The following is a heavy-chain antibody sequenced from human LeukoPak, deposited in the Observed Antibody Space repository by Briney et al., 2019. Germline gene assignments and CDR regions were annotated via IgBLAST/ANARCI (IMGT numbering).Heavy chain of an antibody. CDR1: GFSFRDYA. J-gene: IGHJ3*02. CDR3: VKDPPYSNSWTYAFDI. Sequence: PSGGSLRLSCVASGFSFRDYAMSWVCQAPGKGLKWVSSSNGRGDSTYYADSVKGRFTISRDNSKNTLHLQLNSLRAEDTAVYYCVKDPPYSNSWTYAFDIWGQGTMVTVSS. D-gene: IGHD6-13*01. CDR2: SNGRGDST. V-gene: IGHV3-23*01.